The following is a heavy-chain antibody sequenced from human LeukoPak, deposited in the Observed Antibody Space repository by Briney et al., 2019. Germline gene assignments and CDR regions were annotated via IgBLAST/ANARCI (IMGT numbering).Heavy chain of an antibody. Sequence: GASVKVSCKASGYTFTSYAMNWVRQAPGQGLEWMGGIIPIFGTANYAQKFQGRVTITADKSTSTAYMELSSLRSEDTAVYYCARVSERYDYVWGSYRPGPFDYWGQGTLVTVSS. CDR3: ARVSERYDYVWGSYRPGPFDY. V-gene: IGHV1-69*06. CDR2: IIPIFGTA. D-gene: IGHD3-16*02. J-gene: IGHJ4*02. CDR1: GYTFTSYA.